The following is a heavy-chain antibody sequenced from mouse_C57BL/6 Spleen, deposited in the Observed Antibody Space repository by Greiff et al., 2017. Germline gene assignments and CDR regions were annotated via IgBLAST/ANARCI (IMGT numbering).Heavy chain of an antibody. CDR1: GFSLTSYA. CDR2: IWTGGGT. V-gene: IGHV2-9-1*01. D-gene: IGHD1-1*01. CDR3: ARICYGSSYAMDY. J-gene: IGHJ4*01. Sequence: VKLVESGPGLVAPSQSLSITCTVSGFSLTSYAISWVRQPPGKGLEWLGVIWTGGGTNYNSALKSRLSISKDNSKSQVFIKMNSRQTDDTARYYCARICYGSSYAMDYWGKGTSVTVSS.